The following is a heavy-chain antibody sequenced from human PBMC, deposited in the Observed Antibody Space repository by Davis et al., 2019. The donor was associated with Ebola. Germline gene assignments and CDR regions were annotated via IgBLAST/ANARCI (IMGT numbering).Heavy chain of an antibody. D-gene: IGHD3-22*01. CDR2: ISADGHRT. J-gene: IGHJ4*02. CDR3: AKGELVITRGYFDH. Sequence: GESLKISCAASGFTFSSYWMSWVRQAPGKGLEWVSGISADGHRTHYADSVKGRFTISRDNSKNTVSLQMSSLRAEDTAIYYCAKGELVITRGYFDHWGQGILVTVSS. V-gene: IGHV3-23*01. CDR1: GFTFSSYW.